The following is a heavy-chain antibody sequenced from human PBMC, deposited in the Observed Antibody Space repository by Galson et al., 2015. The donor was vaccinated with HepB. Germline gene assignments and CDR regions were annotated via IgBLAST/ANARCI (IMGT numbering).Heavy chain of an antibody. CDR1: GYTFTSYG. Sequence: SVKVSCKASGYTFTSYGTSWVRQAPGQGLEWMGWISAYNGNTNYAQKLQGRVTMTTDTSTSTAYMELRSLRSDDTAVYYCARVSDGDYYFDYWGQGTLVTVSS. V-gene: IGHV1-18*04. CDR3: ARVSDGDYYFDY. J-gene: IGHJ4*02. CDR2: ISAYNGNT. D-gene: IGHD4-17*01.